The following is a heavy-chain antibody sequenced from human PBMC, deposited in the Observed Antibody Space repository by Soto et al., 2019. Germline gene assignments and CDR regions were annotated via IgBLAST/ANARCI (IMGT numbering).Heavy chain of an antibody. CDR1: GGTIGDYY. D-gene: IGHD2-21*01. J-gene: IGHJ4*02. CDR2: IYYTGKT. CDR3: VRKHNRACYVES. Sequence: SETLSLTCSISGGTIGDYYWSWIRQPPGKGLEWLAYIYYTGKTDQNPSLERRVSISLGTSKNQFSLNLRSVTAADTAVYYCVRKHNRACYVESWGKGILVT. V-gene: IGHV4-59*01.